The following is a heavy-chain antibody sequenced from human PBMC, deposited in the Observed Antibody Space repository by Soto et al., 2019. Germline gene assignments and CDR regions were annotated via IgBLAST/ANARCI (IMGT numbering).Heavy chain of an antibody. D-gene: IGHD3-10*01. CDR1: GFTFSSYA. Sequence: QVQLVESGGGVVQPGRSLRLSCAASGFTFSSYAMHWVRQAPGKGLEWVAVISYDGSNKYYADSVKGRFTISRDNSKTTLYLQMNSLRAEDTAVYYCARDQPGSRGPWGQGTLVTVSS. J-gene: IGHJ5*02. V-gene: IGHV3-30-3*01. CDR3: ARDQPGSRGP. CDR2: ISYDGSNK.